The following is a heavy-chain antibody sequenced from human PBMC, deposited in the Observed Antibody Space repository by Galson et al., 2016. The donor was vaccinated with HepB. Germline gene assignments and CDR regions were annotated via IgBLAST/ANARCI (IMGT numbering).Heavy chain of an antibody. V-gene: IGHV3-23*01. CDR1: GVTFSSYA. Sequence: SLRLSCAASGVTFSSYAMSWVRQAPGRGLEWVSDISRSGGSTNYADSVKGRFTISRDNYKNTLYLQMNSLRTEDTALYYCAKDHGGYSGFDYWGQGTLVTVSS. D-gene: IGHD4-23*01. J-gene: IGHJ4*02. CDR2: ISRSGGST. CDR3: AKDHGGYSGFDY.